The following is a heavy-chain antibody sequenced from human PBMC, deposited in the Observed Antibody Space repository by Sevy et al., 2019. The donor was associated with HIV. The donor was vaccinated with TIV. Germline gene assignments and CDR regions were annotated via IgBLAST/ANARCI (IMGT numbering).Heavy chain of an antibody. CDR2: IYPGDSET. V-gene: IGHV5-51*01. CDR3: ARLPVAAAGLYYFDF. D-gene: IGHD6-13*01. CDR1: GYSFANNW. Sequence: GESLKISCKGSGYSFANNWIGWVRQMPGKGLEWMGIIYPGDSETTYSPSFQGRVTISVDKSITTAYPQWSSLKASDTAMYYCARLPVAAAGLYYFDFWGQGTLVTVSS. J-gene: IGHJ4*02.